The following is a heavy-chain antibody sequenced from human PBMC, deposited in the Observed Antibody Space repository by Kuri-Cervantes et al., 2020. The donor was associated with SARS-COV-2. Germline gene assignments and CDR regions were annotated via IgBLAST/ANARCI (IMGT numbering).Heavy chain of an antibody. J-gene: IGHJ6*03. CDR1: GYTFTGYY. V-gene: IGHV1-2*02. D-gene: IGHD2-21*01. CDR2: INPNSGGT. CDR3: ARGGRKLWSENYYYYYMDV. Sequence: ASVKVSCKASGYTFTGYYMHWVRQAPGQGLEWMGWINPNSGGTNYAQKFQGRVTMTRDTSISTAYMELSRLRSDDTAVYYGARGGRKLWSENYYYYYMDVWGKGTTVTVSS.